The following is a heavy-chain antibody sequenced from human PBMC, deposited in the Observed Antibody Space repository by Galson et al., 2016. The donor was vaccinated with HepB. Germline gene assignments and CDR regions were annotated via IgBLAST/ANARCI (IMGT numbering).Heavy chain of an antibody. CDR1: GFTLTASA. Sequence: SLRLSCAVSGFTLTASAMNWVRQAPGKGLEWIAYIGATNGAIFYADSVKGRFTISKDNAKDSLFLQMNNLGDDDTAVYYCARESGASWYLIDYWGQGTLVTGSS. CDR2: IGATNGAI. V-gene: IGHV3-48*02. J-gene: IGHJ4*02. CDR3: ARESGASWYLIDY. D-gene: IGHD6-13*01.